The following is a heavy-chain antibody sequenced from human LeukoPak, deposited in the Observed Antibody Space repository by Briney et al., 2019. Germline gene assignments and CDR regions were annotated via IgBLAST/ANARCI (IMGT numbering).Heavy chain of an antibody. CDR3: ARDPRSYSSTY. CDR2: MNPNSGNT. CDR1: GYTFTDYD. D-gene: IGHD6-13*01. Sequence: ASVKVSCKASGYTFTDYDIHWVRQATGQGLEWMGWMNPNSGNTGYAQKFQGRVTMTKNTSISTAYLELSSLRSEDTAVYYYARDPRSYSSTYWGQGTLVTVSS. V-gene: IGHV1-8*01. J-gene: IGHJ4*02.